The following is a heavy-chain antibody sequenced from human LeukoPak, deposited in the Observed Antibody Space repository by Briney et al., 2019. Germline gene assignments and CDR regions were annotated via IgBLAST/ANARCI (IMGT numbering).Heavy chain of an antibody. CDR2: ISANGGST. Sequence: GGSLRLSCAVSGFTFNIYAMSWVRQAPGKGLEWVSLISANGGSTYYADAVKGRFTISRDNSKNTMYLQMNSLRAEDTAIYYCAKDLYSSTNDYWGQGTLVTVYS. CDR1: GFTFNIYA. V-gene: IGHV3-23*01. D-gene: IGHD6-13*01. J-gene: IGHJ4*02. CDR3: AKDLYSSTNDY.